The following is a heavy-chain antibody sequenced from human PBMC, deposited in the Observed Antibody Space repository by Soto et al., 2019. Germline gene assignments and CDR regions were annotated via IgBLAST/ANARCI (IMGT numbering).Heavy chain of an antibody. J-gene: IGHJ4*02. CDR2: ISSSSSYI. CDR3: ARERRIAAAGTVFFDY. D-gene: IGHD6-13*01. Sequence: GGSLRLSCAASGFTFSSYSMNWVRQAPGKGLEWVSSISSSSSYIYYADSVKGRFTISRDNAKNSLYLQMNSLRAEDTAVYYCARERRIAAAGTVFFDYWGQGTLVTVSS. CDR1: GFTFSSYS. V-gene: IGHV3-21*01.